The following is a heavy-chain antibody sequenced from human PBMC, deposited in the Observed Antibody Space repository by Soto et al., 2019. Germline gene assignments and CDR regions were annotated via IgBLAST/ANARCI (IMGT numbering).Heavy chain of an antibody. D-gene: IGHD3-10*01. J-gene: IGHJ1*01. Sequence: PGGSLRLSCVASGFTYGYYWMAWVRQVPGKGLEWVAYMKPDGSQTFYVDSVKGRFTISRDNAKNSLYLQMRSLRVEDTAVYYCGREPRVLSYWGQGTLVPVSS. CDR3: GREPRVLSY. CDR2: MKPDGSQT. V-gene: IGHV3-7*01. CDR1: GFTYGYYW.